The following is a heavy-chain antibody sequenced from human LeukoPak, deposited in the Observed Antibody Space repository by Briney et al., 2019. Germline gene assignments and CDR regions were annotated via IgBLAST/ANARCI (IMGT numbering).Heavy chain of an antibody. Sequence: GGSLRLSCAASGFSFSIYAVSWVRQAPGKGLEWVSGISDGGSRTYYADSVKGRFTVSRDNSKNTLYLQMNSLRAEDTAVYYCAKLLSGYCSRTSCLNWFDPWGQGTLVTVSS. CDR2: ISDGGSRT. D-gene: IGHD2-2*01. CDR1: GFSFSIYA. CDR3: AKLLSGYCSRTSCLNWFDP. V-gene: IGHV3-23*01. J-gene: IGHJ5*02.